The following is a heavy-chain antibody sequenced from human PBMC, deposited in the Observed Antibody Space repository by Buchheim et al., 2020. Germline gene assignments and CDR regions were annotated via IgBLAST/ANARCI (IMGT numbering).Heavy chain of an antibody. CDR1: GYTFTGYY. D-gene: IGHD3-22*01. J-gene: IGHJ6*02. CDR2: INPNSGGT. CDR3: ARDLYYYDSSGYYPAYYYGMDV. V-gene: IGHV1-2*02. Sequence: QVQLVQSGAEVKKPGASVKVSCKASGYTFTGYYMHWVRQAPGQELEWMGWINPNSGGTNYAQKFQGRVTMTRDTSISTAYMELSRLRSDDTAVYYCARDLYYYDSSGYYPAYYYGMDVWGQGTT.